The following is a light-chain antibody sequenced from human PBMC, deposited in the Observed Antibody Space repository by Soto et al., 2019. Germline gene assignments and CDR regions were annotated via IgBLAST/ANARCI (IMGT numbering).Light chain of an antibody. V-gene: IGKV3-15*01. J-gene: IGKJ4*01. CDR3: RRYNNWPLT. CDR1: QSVANS. Sequence: ILMTQSPDTLSVSPGERATLSCRASQSVANSIAWYQQKPGQAPRLLIYSASTRATGIPARFSGSGSGTEFTLTIDSLQSEDSAVYYCRRYNNWPLTFGGGTKVDIK. CDR2: SAS.